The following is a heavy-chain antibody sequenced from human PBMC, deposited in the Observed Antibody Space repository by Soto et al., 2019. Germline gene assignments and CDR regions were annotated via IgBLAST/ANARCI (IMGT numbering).Heavy chain of an antibody. CDR3: ASSLGDLLGAFDI. CDR1: GYTFTGYY. V-gene: IGHV1-2*04. Sequence: GASVKVSCKASGYTFTGYYMHWVRQAPGQGLGWMGWINPNSGGTNYAQKFQGWVTMTRDTSISTAYMELSRLRSDDTAVYYCASSLGDLLGAFDIWGQGTMVTVSS. J-gene: IGHJ3*02. D-gene: IGHD3-16*01. CDR2: INPNSGGT.